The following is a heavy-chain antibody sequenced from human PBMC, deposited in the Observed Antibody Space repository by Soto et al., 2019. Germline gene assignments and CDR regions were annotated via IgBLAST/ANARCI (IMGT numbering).Heavy chain of an antibody. J-gene: IGHJ6*02. CDR1: GYTFTSYG. V-gene: IGHV1-18*04. CDR3: ARDSSSRPLRAYYYGMDV. CDR2: ISAYNGNT. D-gene: IGHD6-13*01. Sequence: QVQLVQSGAEVKKPGASVKVSCKASGYTFTSYGISWVRQAPGQGLEWMGWISAYNGNTNYAQKLQGRVTMTTDTPTSTAYMELRSLRSDDTAVYYCARDSSSRPLRAYYYGMDVWGQGTTVTVSS.